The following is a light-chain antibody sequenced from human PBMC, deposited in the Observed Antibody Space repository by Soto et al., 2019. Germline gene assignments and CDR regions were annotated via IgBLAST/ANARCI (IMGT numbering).Light chain of an antibody. J-gene: IGKJ1*01. CDR2: GVS. V-gene: IGKV3-20*01. CDR3: QQHGTSPRT. Sequence: EIGLTQSPGTLSLSPGERATLSCRASQSVRRSYLAWYQQKLGQAPRLLIYGVSNRATGIPDRFSGSGSGTDFTLTISRLESEDFAVYYCQQHGTSPRTFGQGTKVEIK. CDR1: QSVRRSY.